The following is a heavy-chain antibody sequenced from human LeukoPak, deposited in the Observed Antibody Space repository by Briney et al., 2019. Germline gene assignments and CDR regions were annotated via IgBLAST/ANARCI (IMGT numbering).Heavy chain of an antibody. CDR1: GYTFTGYY. CDR2: INPNSGGT. Sequence: ASVKVSCKASGYTFTGYYMHWVRQAPGQGLEWMGWINPNSGGTNYAQKFQGRVTMTRDTSISTAYMELSRLRSDDTAVYYCARDRHSYSSSSVDYWGQGTLVTVSS. J-gene: IGHJ4*02. CDR3: ARDRHSYSSSSVDY. V-gene: IGHV1-2*02. D-gene: IGHD6-13*01.